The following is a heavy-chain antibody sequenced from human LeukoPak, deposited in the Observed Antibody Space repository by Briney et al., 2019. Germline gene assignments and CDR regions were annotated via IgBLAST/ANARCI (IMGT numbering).Heavy chain of an antibody. J-gene: IGHJ6*02. V-gene: IGHV1-18*01. Sequence: GASVKVSCKASGYTFTSYGSSWVRQAPGQGLEWMGWISAYNGNTSYAQKFQGRVTMTRDTSTSTVYMELSSLRSEDTAVYYCARGDQYYDILTGTYGMDVWGQGTTVTVSS. CDR3: ARGDQYYDILTGTYGMDV. CDR1: GYTFTSYG. D-gene: IGHD3-9*01. CDR2: ISAYNGNT.